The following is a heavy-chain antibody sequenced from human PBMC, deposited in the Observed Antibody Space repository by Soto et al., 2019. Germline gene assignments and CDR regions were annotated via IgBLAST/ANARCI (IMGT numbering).Heavy chain of an antibody. V-gene: IGHV1-3*01. J-gene: IGHJ4*02. Sequence: ASVKVSCKASGYTFTSYAMHWVRQAPGQRLEWMGWINAGNGNTKYSQKFQGRVTITRDTSASTAYMELSSLRSEDTAVYYCARVWDCNNRVCHSYLDYWCQGILVTVS. CDR3: ARVWDCNNRVCHSYLDY. D-gene: IGHD2-8*01. CDR2: INAGNGNT. CDR1: GYTFTSYA.